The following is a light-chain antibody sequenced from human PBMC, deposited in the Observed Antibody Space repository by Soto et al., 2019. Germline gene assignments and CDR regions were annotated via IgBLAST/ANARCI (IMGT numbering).Light chain of an antibody. Sequence: ETVMTQSPATLSVSPGERATLSCRAGQSISNNLAWYQQNPGQAPMLLFYGATNRATGLPSRFSGSGSGTEFTLTISSLQSEDFAVYYCQQYNNWPLTFGGGTKVEIK. CDR3: QQYNNWPLT. V-gene: IGKV3-15*01. CDR1: QSISNN. CDR2: GAT. J-gene: IGKJ4*02.